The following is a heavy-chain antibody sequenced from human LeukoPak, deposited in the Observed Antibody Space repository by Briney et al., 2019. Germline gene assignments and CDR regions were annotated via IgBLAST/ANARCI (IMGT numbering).Heavy chain of an antibody. Sequence: PGGSLRLSCAASGFTFSSYSMNWVRQAPGKGLEWVSYISSSSSTIYYADSVKGRLTISRDNAKNSLYLQMNSLRDEDTAVYYCARDLLTDFWSGSYYGMDVWGQGTTVTVSS. D-gene: IGHD3-3*01. V-gene: IGHV3-48*02. CDR3: ARDLLTDFWSGSYYGMDV. CDR1: GFTFSSYS. J-gene: IGHJ6*02. CDR2: ISSSSSTI.